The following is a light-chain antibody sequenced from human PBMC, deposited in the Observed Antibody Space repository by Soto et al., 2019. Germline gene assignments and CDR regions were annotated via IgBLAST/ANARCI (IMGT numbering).Light chain of an antibody. CDR2: GAS. CDR3: QQSYSTLET. V-gene: IGKV1-39*01. J-gene: IGKJ1*01. Sequence: DIQMTQSPSSLSASVGDRVTITCRASQSISSYLNWYQQKPGKAPKLLIYGASSLQSGVPSRFSGSGSGTDFTLTISSLQPEDFATYYCQQSYSTLETFGQGTKVETK. CDR1: QSISSY.